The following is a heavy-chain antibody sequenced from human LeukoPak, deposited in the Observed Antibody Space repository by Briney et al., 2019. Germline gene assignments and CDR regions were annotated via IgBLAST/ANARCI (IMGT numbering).Heavy chain of an antibody. CDR1: GFTFSSYG. CDR2: ISYDGSNK. J-gene: IGHJ4*02. CDR3: ARCPFSSGWVFDC. Sequence: GRSLRLSCAASGFTFSSYGMHWVRQAPGKGLEWVAVISYDGSNKYYADSVKGRFTISRDNSKNTLYLQMNSLRAEDTAVYYCARCPFSSGWVFDCWGQGTLVTVSS. V-gene: IGHV3-30*03. D-gene: IGHD6-19*01.